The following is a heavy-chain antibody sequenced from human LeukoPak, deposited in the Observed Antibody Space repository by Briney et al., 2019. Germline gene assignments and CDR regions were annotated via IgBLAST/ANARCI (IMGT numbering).Heavy chain of an antibody. J-gene: IGHJ3*02. CDR1: GFTFSSYS. CDR2: ICSSSSYI. D-gene: IGHD1-26*01. V-gene: IGHV3-21*01. Sequence: PGGSLRLSCAASGFTFSSYSMNWVRQAPGKRLEWVSSICSSSSYIYYADSVKGRFTISRDNAKNSLYLQMNSLRAEDTAVYYCASPHGSNDAFDIWGQGTMVTVSS. CDR3: ASPHGSNDAFDI.